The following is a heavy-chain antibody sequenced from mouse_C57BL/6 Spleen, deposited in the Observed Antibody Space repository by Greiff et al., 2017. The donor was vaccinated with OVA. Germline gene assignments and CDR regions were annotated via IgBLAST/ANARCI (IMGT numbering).Heavy chain of an antibody. CDR2: IYPGSGNT. V-gene: IGHV1-84*01. CDR1: GYTFTDYY. J-gene: IGHJ2*01. CDR3: ARSTEGYYFDY. D-gene: IGHD1-1*01. Sequence: QVQLKESGPELVKPGASVKISCKASGYTFTDYYINWVKQRPGPGLEWIGWIYPGSGNTKSNEKFKGKATLTVDTSSSTAYMQLSSLTSEDSAVYFCARSTEGYYFDYWGQGTTLTVSS.